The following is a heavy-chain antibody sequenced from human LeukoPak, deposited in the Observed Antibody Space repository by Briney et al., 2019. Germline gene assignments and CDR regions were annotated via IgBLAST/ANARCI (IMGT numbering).Heavy chain of an antibody. Sequence: SETLSLTCAVYGGSFSGYYWRWIRQPPGKGLEWIGEINHSGSTNYNPSLKSRVTISVDTSKNQFSLKLSSVTAADTAVYYCASVGYSYGYYYFDYWGQGTLVTVSS. CDR3: ASVGYSYGYYYFDY. CDR1: GGSFSGYY. V-gene: IGHV4-34*01. CDR2: INHSGST. J-gene: IGHJ4*02. D-gene: IGHD5-18*01.